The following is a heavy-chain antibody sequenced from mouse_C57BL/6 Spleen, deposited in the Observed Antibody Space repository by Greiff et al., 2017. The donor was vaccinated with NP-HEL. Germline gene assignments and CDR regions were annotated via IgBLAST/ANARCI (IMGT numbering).Heavy chain of an antibody. CDR3: ARRLAY. Sequence: QVQLQQPGAELVKPGASVKLSCKASGYTFTSYWMQWVKQRPGQGLEWIGEIDPSDSYTNYNQKFKGKATLTVDTSSSTAYMQLSSLTSGGSAVYYCARRLAYWGQGTLVTVSA. V-gene: IGHV1-50*01. D-gene: IGHD3-2*02. CDR2: IDPSDSYT. J-gene: IGHJ3*01. CDR1: GYTFTSYW.